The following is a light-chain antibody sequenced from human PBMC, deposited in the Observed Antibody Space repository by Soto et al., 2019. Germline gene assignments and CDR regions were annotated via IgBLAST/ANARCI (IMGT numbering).Light chain of an antibody. V-gene: IGKV2-28*01. CDR2: LGS. Sequence: DIVMTQSPLSLPVTPGEPASISCRSSQSLLHSNGYTYLDWYLQKPGQSPQLLIYLGSNWASGVPDRFSGSGSGTDFTLQISRVEAEDVGVHYCMQALQTPSFGGGTKVEIK. CDR3: MQALQTPS. J-gene: IGKJ4*01. CDR1: QSLLHSNGYTY.